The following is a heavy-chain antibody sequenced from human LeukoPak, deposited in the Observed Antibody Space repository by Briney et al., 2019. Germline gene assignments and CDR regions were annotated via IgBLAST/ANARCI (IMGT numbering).Heavy chain of an antibody. J-gene: IGHJ4*02. CDR2: IYYSGST. CDR3: ASSGPGYSYGYYFDY. Sequence: SETLSLTCTVSGGSISSYYWSWIRQPPGKGMEWIGYIYYSGSTNYNPSLKSRVTISVDTSKNQFSLKLSSVTAADTAVYYCASSGPGYSYGYYFDYWGQGTLVTVSS. V-gene: IGHV4-59*12. D-gene: IGHD5-18*01. CDR1: GGSISSYY.